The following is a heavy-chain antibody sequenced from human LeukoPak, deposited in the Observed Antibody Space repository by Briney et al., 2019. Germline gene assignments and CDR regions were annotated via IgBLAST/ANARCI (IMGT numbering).Heavy chain of an antibody. V-gene: IGHV4-39*01. Sequence: SETLSLTCTVSGGSISSSSYYWGWTRQPPGKGLEWIGSIYYSGSTYYNPSLKSRVTVSVDTSKNQFSLKLSSVTAADTAVYYCARHPDEPQYYDFWSGYYTPGGAFDIWGQGTMVTVSS. CDR3: ARHPDEPQYYDFWSGYYTPGGAFDI. CDR1: GGSISSSSYY. D-gene: IGHD3-3*01. CDR2: IYYSGST. J-gene: IGHJ3*02.